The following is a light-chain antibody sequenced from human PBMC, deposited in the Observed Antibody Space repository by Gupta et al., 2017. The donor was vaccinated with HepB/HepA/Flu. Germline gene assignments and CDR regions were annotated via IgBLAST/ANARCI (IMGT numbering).Light chain of an antibody. CDR2: DAS. Sequence: LRPYPATLSLSGGERATLSCRASQSVSSYLAWYQQKPGQAPRLLIYDASNRATGIPARFSGSGSETDFTLTISSLEPEDFAVYYCQQRSNWPLTFGGGTKVEIK. CDR1: QSVSSY. J-gene: IGKJ4*01. CDR3: QQRSNWPLT. V-gene: IGKV3-11*01.